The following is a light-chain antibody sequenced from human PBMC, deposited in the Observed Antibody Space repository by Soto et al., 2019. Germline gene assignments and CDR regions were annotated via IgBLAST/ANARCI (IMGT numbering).Light chain of an antibody. V-gene: IGLV2-14*01. J-gene: IGLJ1*01. CDR3: FSKISGFVYG. CDR2: DVN. CDR1: NTDLGVYGY. Sequence: QSALAQPGSVYGSFGQSITISCSGPNTDLGVYGYVSWYQHHPGKAPKLLSYDVNNRPSGISDRFSGSKSGDTASLTISGLQAEDEADYFCFSKISGFVYGFGTGTKVTVL.